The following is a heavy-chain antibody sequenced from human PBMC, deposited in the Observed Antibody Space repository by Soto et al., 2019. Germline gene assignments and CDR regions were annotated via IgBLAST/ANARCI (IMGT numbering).Heavy chain of an antibody. Sequence: QVQLVESGGGVVQPGRSLRLSCTASGFTFESYGMHWVRQAPGKGLEWLAYISHEGVMKFYAGSVKGRFTISRDNSKNTLYLKLSTQGPDERVVYYCEKGEGRAGSGDHFYYHTRKVGGRGTTFTVSS. V-gene: IGHV3-30*18. D-gene: IGHD3-10*01. CDR2: ISHEGVMK. CDR1: GFTFESYG. CDR3: EKGEGRAGSGDHFYYHTRKV. J-gene: IGHJ6*02.